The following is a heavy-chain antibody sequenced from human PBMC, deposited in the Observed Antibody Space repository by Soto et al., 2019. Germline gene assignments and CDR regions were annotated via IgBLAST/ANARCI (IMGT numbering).Heavy chain of an antibody. CDR1: GGSVSSGIYY. Sequence: PSETLSLTCTVSGGSVSSGIYYWSWIRQPPGKGLEWIGYIYYSGSTNYNPSLKSRVTISVDTSKNQFSLKLSSVTAADTAVYYCARLAVAAPPESWFDPWGQGTLVTVSS. V-gene: IGHV4-61*01. D-gene: IGHD6-13*01. CDR2: IYYSGST. J-gene: IGHJ5*02. CDR3: ARLAVAAPPESWFDP.